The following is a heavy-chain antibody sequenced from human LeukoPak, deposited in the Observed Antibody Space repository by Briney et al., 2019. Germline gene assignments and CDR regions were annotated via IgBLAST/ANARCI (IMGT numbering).Heavy chain of an antibody. CDR3: TRVGYIDEGIDY. CDR1: GFTFSSYG. CDR2: IKQDGSKK. D-gene: IGHD5-24*01. J-gene: IGHJ4*02. V-gene: IGHV3-7*04. Sequence: GGSLRLSCAASGFTFSSYGMHRVRQAPGKGLEWVANIKQDGSKKSYVDSVKGRFTISRDNAKNSLYLQMNSLRAEDTAIYYCTRVGYIDEGIDYWGQGTLVTVSS.